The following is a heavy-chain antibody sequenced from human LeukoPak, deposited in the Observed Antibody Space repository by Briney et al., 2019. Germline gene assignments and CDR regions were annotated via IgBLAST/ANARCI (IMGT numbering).Heavy chain of an antibody. D-gene: IGHD3-16*02. CDR1: GFTFSRHW. J-gene: IGHJ4*02. CDR3: VRETVSVIADFDY. Sequence: GGSLRLSCAASGFTFSRHWMTWVRQAPGKGLEWVANIKEDGSELYYVDSIKGRFTISRDNAKNSLYLQMSSLRAEDTAIYYCVRETVSVIADFDYWGQGTLVTVSS. V-gene: IGHV3-7*01. CDR2: IKEDGSEL.